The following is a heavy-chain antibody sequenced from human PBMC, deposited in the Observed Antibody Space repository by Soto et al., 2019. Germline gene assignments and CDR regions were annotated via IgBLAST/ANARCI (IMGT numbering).Heavy chain of an antibody. J-gene: IGHJ4*02. D-gene: IGHD3-9*01. V-gene: IGHV3-23*01. CDR3: AKEPVIDDILTGYYMVGRPDY. CDR1: GFTFSSYA. Sequence: GGSLRLSCAASGFTFSSYAMSWVRQAPGKGLEWVSAISGSGGSTYYADSVKGRFTISRDNSKNTLYLQMNSLRAEDTAVYYCAKEPVIDDILTGYYMVGRPDYWGQGTLVTVSS. CDR2: ISGSGGST.